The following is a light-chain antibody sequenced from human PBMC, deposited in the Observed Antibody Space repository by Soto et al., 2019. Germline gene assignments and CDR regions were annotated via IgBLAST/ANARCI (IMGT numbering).Light chain of an antibody. CDR2: EIT. V-gene: IGLV2-8*01. J-gene: IGLJ3*02. CDR3: GSYAGSNNYV. Sequence: QSALTQPPSASASPGQSVTISCTGTSGDVGNYKYVSWYQQHPGKAPKLMIYEITKRPSGVPDRSSGSKSGNTDLLTVSGLQAEDEAYYYCGSYAGSNNYVFGGGTKLTVL. CDR1: SGDVGNYKY.